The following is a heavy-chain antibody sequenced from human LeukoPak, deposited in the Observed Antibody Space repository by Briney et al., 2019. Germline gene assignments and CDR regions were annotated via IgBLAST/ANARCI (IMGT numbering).Heavy chain of an antibody. D-gene: IGHD6-6*01. CDR2: IYPGDSDT. CDR1: GYSFTSYW. V-gene: IGHV5-51*01. Sequence: GESLKISFKGSGYSFTSYWIGWVRQMPGKGLEWMGIIYPGDSDTRYSPSFQGQVTISADKSISTAYLQWSSLKASDTAMYYCARRHSSSSYYYYMDVWGKGTTVTVSS. CDR3: ARRHSSSSYYYYMDV. J-gene: IGHJ6*03.